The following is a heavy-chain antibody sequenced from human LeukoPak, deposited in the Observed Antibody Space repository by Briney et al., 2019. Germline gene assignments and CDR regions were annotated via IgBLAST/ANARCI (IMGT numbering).Heavy chain of an antibody. D-gene: IGHD3-10*01. J-gene: IGHJ4*02. V-gene: IGHV5-51*01. Sequence: GESLKISCKGSGYSFTSYWIGWVRQMPGKGLGGIGIIYPGDSDTRYSPSFQGQVTISADKSISTAYLQWSSMKASDTAMYYCARLFGTYARQYFDYWGQGTLVTVSS. CDR2: IYPGDSDT. CDR1: GYSFTSYW. CDR3: ARLFGTYARQYFDY.